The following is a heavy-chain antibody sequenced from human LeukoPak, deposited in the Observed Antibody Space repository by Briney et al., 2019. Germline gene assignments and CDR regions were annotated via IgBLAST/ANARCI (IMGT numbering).Heavy chain of an antibody. CDR1: GFTFNSSA. Sequence: GGSLRLSCAASGFTFNSSAMHWVRQAPGKGPEWVAVISYDGSNKFYADSVKGRFTISRDNSKNTVFLQLNSLRAEDTAVFYCARDDPRVRGVLHYWGQGTLVTVSS. D-gene: IGHD3-10*01. CDR2: ISYDGSNK. CDR3: ARDDPRVRGVLHY. V-gene: IGHV3-30-3*01. J-gene: IGHJ4*02.